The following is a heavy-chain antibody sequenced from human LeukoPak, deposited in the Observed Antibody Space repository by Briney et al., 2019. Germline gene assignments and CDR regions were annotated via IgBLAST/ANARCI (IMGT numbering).Heavy chain of an antibody. J-gene: IGHJ4*02. CDR1: GGSITSSNYY. V-gene: IGHV4-39*07. Sequence: ESSETLSLTCTVSGGSITSSNYYWGWIRQTPGKGLEWIGSLYYTGTTYYNLSLKRRIAMSIDTSKNQFSLKLSSVTAADTAVYYCARFDGGGYSYGYPDYWGQGTLVTVSS. CDR2: LYYTGTT. D-gene: IGHD5-18*01. CDR3: ARFDGGGYSYGYPDY.